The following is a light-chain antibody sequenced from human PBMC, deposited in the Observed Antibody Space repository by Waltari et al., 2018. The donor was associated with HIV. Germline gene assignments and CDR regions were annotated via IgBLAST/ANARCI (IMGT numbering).Light chain of an antibody. V-gene: IGKV1-27*01. Sequence: DIQMTQSPSSLSASVGDRVTITCRASQGISNHLAWYQQKPGKVPKLLIYAASTLQSGVSSRFSGSGSGTDFTLTISSLQPEDVATYYCQKYNSAPWTFGQGIKVEIK. J-gene: IGKJ1*01. CDR3: QKYNSAPWT. CDR2: AAS. CDR1: QGISNH.